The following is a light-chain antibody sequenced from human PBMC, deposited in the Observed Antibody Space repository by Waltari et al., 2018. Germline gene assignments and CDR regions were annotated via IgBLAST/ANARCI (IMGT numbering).Light chain of an antibody. CDR3: QSYDSSLSGSV. CDR2: GNS. J-gene: IGLJ2*01. CDR1: SPNIGAGYD. Sequence: QSVLTQPPSVSGAPGQRVTISCPGSSPNIGAGYDVHWYQQLPGTAPKLPIYGNSNRPSGVPDRFSGSKSGTSASLAITGLQAEDEADYYCQSYDSSLSGSVFGGGTKLTVL. V-gene: IGLV1-40*01.